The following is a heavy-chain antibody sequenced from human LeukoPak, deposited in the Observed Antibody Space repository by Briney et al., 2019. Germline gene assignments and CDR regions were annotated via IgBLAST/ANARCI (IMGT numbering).Heavy chain of an antibody. CDR3: AKISTVTENFHH. J-gene: IGHJ4*02. CDR2: IYSGGST. V-gene: IGHV3-66*01. D-gene: IGHD4-17*01. CDR1: GFTVSSNY. Sequence: GGPLRLSCAASGFTVSSNYMSWVRQAPGKGLEWVSVIYSGGSTYYADSVKGRFTISRDNSKNTLYLQMNSLRAEDTAVYSCAKISTVTENFHHWGQGTLVTVSS.